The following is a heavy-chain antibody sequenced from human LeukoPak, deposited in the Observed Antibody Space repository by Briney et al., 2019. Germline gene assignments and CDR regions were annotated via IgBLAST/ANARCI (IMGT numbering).Heavy chain of an antibody. D-gene: IGHD2-21*01. V-gene: IGHV5-51*01. CDR3: ARLAYCGGDCYLYFDY. CDR2: IYPGDSDT. J-gene: IGHJ4*02. Sequence: GASLKISFQGAGSRFTSYWIGWGRRMPGKGVEWMGIIYPGDSDTRYSPSFQGQVTISADKSISTAYLQWSSLKASDTAKYYCARLAYCGGDCYLYFDYWGQGTLVTVSS. CDR1: GSRFTSYW.